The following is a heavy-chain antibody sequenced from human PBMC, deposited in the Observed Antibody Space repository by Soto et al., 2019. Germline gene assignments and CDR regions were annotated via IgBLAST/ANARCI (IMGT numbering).Heavy chain of an antibody. CDR2: IYSSGST. Sequence: TSETLSLTCTVSGGSIGGSNYFWGWIRQSPGTGLEWLGTIYSSGSTYYNPSLKSRITMSLDTSKNQFSLNLGSVTAADTAVYYCQRRRFGVRDVTTMDVWGPVTTVPVSS. J-gene: IGHJ6*02. D-gene: IGHD3-10*01. CDR1: GGSIGGSNYF. CDR3: QRRRFGVRDVTTMDV. V-gene: IGHV4-39*01.